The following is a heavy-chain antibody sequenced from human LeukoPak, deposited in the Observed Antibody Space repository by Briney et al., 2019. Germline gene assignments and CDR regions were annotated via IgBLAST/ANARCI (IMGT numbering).Heavy chain of an antibody. Sequence: ASVKVSCKASGYTFTGYYMHWVRQAPGQGRAWMGWINPNSGGTNYAQKFQGRVTMTRDTSISTAYMELSRLRSDDTAVYYCARDDNYGSGQPDDWGQGTLVTVSS. D-gene: IGHD3-10*01. CDR2: INPNSGGT. J-gene: IGHJ4*02. V-gene: IGHV1-2*02. CDR1: GYTFTGYY. CDR3: ARDDNYGSGQPDD.